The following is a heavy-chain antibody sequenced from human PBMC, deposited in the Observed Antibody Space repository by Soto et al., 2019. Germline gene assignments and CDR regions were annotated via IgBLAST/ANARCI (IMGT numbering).Heavy chain of an antibody. D-gene: IGHD2-15*01. CDR3: AKDSLDCSGGSCYWYYYYYYMDV. J-gene: IGHJ6*03. V-gene: IGHV3-30*18. CDR2: ISYDGSNK. Sequence: GESLKISCAASGFTFSSYGMHWVRQAPGKGLEWVAVISYDGSNKYYADSVKGRFTISRDNSKNTLYLQMNSLRAEDTAVYYCAKDSLDCSGGSCYWYYYYYYMDVWGKGTTVTVSS. CDR1: GFTFSSYG.